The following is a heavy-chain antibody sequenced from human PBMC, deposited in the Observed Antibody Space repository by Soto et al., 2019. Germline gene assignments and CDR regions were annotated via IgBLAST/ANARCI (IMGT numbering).Heavy chain of an antibody. D-gene: IGHD2-15*01. V-gene: IGHV1-69*13. Sequence: GASVKVSCKASGGTFSSYAISWVRQAPGQGLEWMGGIIPIFGTANYAQKFQGRVTITADESTSTAYMELSSLRSEDTAVYYCARGYCSGGSCYWDDWFHPSGQGTLVTVSS. CDR1: GGTFSSYA. CDR3: ARGYCSGGSCYWDDWFHP. CDR2: IIPIFGTA. J-gene: IGHJ5*02.